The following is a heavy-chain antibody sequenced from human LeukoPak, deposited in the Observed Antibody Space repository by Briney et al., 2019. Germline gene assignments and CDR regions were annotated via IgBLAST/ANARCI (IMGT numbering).Heavy chain of an antibody. V-gene: IGHV4-59*01. J-gene: IGHJ4*02. CDR3: ARSYYYGQGFDY. CDR1: GGSISSYY. Sequence: SETLSLTCTVSGGSISSYYWSWIRQPPGQGLEWIGYIYYSGSTNYNPSLKSRVTISVDTSKNQFSLKLSSVTAADTAVYYCARSYYYGQGFDYWGQGTLVTVSS. CDR2: IYYSGST. D-gene: IGHD3-10*01.